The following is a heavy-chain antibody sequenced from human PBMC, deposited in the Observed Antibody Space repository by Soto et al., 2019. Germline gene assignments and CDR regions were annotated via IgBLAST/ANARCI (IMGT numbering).Heavy chain of an antibody. CDR2: ISAYNGNT. D-gene: IGHD3-22*01. Sequence: ASVKVSCKASGYTFTSYGISWVRQAPGQGLEWMGWISAYNGNTNYAQKLQGRVTMTTDTSTSTAYMELRSLRSDDTAVYYCARDYYDSSGHSNWFDPWGQGTLVTVSS. CDR1: GYTFTSYG. CDR3: ARDYYDSSGHSNWFDP. J-gene: IGHJ5*02. V-gene: IGHV1-18*01.